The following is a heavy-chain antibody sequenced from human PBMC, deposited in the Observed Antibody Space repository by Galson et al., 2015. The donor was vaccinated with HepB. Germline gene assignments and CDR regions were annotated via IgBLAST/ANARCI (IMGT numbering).Heavy chain of an antibody. Sequence: SLRLSCAASGFTFSTYAMTWVRQAPGKGLEWVPAVSGSDARTNYADSVKGRFTISRDNSKNTVYLEMNSLRAEDTAVYYCAKAARPTTVTTFDYWGQGTLVTVSS. D-gene: IGHD4-17*01. J-gene: IGHJ4*02. CDR2: VSGSDART. V-gene: IGHV3-23*01. CDR3: AKAARPTTVTTFDY. CDR1: GFTFSTYA.